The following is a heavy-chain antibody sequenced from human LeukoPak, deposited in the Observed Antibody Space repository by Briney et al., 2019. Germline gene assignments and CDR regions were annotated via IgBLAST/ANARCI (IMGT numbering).Heavy chain of an antibody. CDR1: GFTFSSYG. D-gene: IGHD2-2*01. CDR2: IWYDGSNK. Sequence: GGSLRLSCAASGFTFSSYGMHWVRQAPGKGLEWVAVIWYDGSNKYYADSVKGRFTISRDNSKNTLYLQMNSLRAEDTAVYYCAKDRHIVVVPAAPYFDYWGQGTLVTVSS. J-gene: IGHJ4*02. V-gene: IGHV3-33*06. CDR3: AKDRHIVVVPAAPYFDY.